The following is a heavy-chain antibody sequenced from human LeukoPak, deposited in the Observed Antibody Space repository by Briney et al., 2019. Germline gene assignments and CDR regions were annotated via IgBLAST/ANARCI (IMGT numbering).Heavy chain of an antibody. J-gene: IGHJ2*01. Sequence: GGSLRPSCAVAGSTFGNYWMSWGRQAPGRGLEWVANIKQDGSEKYYVDSVKGRFTISRDNAKNSLYLQMNRLRAEDTAVYYCARGLDFWNTGGR. CDR3: ARGLDFWNT. CDR1: GSTFGNYW. V-gene: IGHV3-7*01. D-gene: IGHD3-3*01. CDR2: IKQDGSEK.